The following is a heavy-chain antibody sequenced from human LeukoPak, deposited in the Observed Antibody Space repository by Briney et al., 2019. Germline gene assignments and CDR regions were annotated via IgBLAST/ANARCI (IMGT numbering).Heavy chain of an antibody. CDR3: ARESSGSYFFY. V-gene: IGHV3-66*01. Sequence: GGSLRLSCAASGFTVTNNYMSWVRQAPGKGLEWDSVIYSGSNTYYADSVKGRFTISRDNSKNALYLQMNSLRVEDTAVYYCARESSGSYFFYWGQGTLVTVSS. CDR2: IYSGSNT. D-gene: IGHD1-26*01. CDR1: GFTVTNNY. J-gene: IGHJ4*02.